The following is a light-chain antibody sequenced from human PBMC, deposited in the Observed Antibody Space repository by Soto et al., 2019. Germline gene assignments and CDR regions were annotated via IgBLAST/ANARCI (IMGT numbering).Light chain of an antibody. CDR3: QQCNTWPPET. Sequence: EIVLTQSPGTLSLSPGERATLSCRASQSVSSSYLAWYQQKPGQAPRLLIYGASSRATGIPDRFSGSVSGTDFTLTISRLEPEDLAVYYCQQCNTWPPETFGQGTKVDIK. CDR2: GAS. V-gene: IGKV3-20*01. J-gene: IGKJ1*01. CDR1: QSVSSSY.